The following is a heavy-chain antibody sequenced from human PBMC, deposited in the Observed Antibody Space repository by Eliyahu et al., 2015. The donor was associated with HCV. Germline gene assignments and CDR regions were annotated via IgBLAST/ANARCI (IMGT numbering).Heavy chain of an antibody. D-gene: IGHD4-23*01. CDR3: ASTPSYGGNSGIGDY. CDR2: INAGNGNT. J-gene: IGHJ4*02. V-gene: IGHV1-3*01. CDR1: GYTXTSYA. Sequence: QVQLVQSGAEVKKPGASVKVSCKASGYTXTSYAMHWVRQAPGQRLXWMGWINAGNGNTKYSQKFQGRVTITRDTSASTAYMELSSLRSEDTAVYYCASTPSYGGNSGIGDYWGQGTLVTVSS.